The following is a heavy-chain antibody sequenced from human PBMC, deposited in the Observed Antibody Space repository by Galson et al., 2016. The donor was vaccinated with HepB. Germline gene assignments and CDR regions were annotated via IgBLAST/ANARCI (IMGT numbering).Heavy chain of an antibody. D-gene: IGHD6-19*01. V-gene: IGHV3-33*06. Sequence: SLRLSCAASGFTFSIYVIHWVRQPPGKGLEWLAYVWADGSGKNYGDSVKGRFTISRDNSKNTQYLQLNSLTVEDTALYFCAKDPAGTSTGFDVWGQGTMVTVSS. CDR3: AKDPAGTSTGFDV. CDR1: GFTFSIYV. J-gene: IGHJ6*02. CDR2: VWADGSGK.